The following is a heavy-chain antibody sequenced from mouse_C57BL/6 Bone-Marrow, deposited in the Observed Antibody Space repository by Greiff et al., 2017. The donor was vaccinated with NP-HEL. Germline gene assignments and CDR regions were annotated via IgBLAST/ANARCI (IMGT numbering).Heavy chain of an antibody. J-gene: IGHJ1*03. CDR2: INSDGGST. Sequence: EVHLVESGGGLVQPGESLKLSCESNEYEFPSHDMSWVRKTPEKRLELVAAINSDGGSTYYPDTMERRFIISRDNTKKTLYLQMSSLRSEDTALYYCARQITTVVDWYFDVWGTGTTVTVSS. CDR3: ARQITTVVDWYFDV. V-gene: IGHV5-2*01. D-gene: IGHD1-1*01. CDR1: EYEFPSHD.